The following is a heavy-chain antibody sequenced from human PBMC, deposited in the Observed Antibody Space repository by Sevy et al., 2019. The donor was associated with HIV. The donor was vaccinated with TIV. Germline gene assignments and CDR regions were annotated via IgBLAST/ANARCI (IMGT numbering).Heavy chain of an antibody. CDR3: ARGGGNGWYYFDY. V-gene: IGHV1-69*13. D-gene: IGHD6-19*01. CDR2: IIPILGTT. Sequence: ASVKVSCEASGGTFTTSGISWVRHVHGQGLEWMGGIIPILGTTNYAQKFQDRVTITADESTSTAYMELSSLRSEDTAVYYCARGGGNGWYYFDYWGQETLVTVSS. J-gene: IGHJ4*02. CDR1: GGTFTTSG.